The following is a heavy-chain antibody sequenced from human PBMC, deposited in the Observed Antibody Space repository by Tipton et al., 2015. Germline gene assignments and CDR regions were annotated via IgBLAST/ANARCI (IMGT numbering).Heavy chain of an antibody. D-gene: IGHD5-12*01. CDR1: GISFDDKA. Sequence: SLRLSCAASGISFDDKAMHWVRQAPGKGLEWVANIKPDGSDQYYVDSVKGRFTFSRDNAKNSMYLQMNSLRPEDTAVYYCARSGGYGWDHWGQGTLVTVSS. CDR2: IKPDGSDQ. J-gene: IGHJ4*02. CDR3: ARSGGYGWDH. V-gene: IGHV3-7*01.